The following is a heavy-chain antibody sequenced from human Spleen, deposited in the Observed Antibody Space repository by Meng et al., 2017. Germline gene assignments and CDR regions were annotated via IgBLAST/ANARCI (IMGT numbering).Heavy chain of an antibody. CDR2: TYYRSKWYH. CDR3: ARGVAETGLDF. V-gene: IGHV6-1*01. J-gene: IGHJ4*02. Sequence: QVQCHNSGRGLVKPSPTLLLTCDISGDSVSSKRATWTWMRQSPSRGLEWLGRTYYRSKWYHDSEVSVESRITINPDTSKNQFSLQLNSVTPEDTAVYFCARGVAETGLDFWGQGTLVTVSS. D-gene: IGHD1-1*01. CDR1: GDSVSSKRAT.